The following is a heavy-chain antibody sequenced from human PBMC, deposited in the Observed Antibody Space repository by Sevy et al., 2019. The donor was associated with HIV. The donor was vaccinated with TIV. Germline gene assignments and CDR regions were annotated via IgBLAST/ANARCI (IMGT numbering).Heavy chain of an antibody. CDR2: IFHTEST. J-gene: IGHJ4*02. V-gene: IGHV4-30-2*01. D-gene: IGHD4-17*01. CDR1: GGSISSGAYS. CDR3: VRDGGTVTTPGYFDY. Sequence: SETLSLTCAVSGGSISSGAYSWNWIRQPPGKGLEWIGYIFHTESTYYNPSLKSRVTISVDRSKNQFSLKLTSVTAADSAVYYCVRDGGTVTTPGYFDYWGQGTLVTVSS.